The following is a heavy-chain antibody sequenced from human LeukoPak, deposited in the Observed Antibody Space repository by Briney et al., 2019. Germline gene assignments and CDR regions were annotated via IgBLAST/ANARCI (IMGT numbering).Heavy chain of an antibody. J-gene: IGHJ3*02. CDR2: IYYSGST. CDR3: ARITVGGAFGI. V-gene: IGHV4-59*01. CDR1: GGSISSYY. D-gene: IGHD3-16*01. Sequence: SETLSLTCTVSGGSISSYYWSWIRQPPGKGLEWIGYIYYSGSTNYNPSLKSRVTISVDTSKNQFSLKLSSVTAADTAVYYCARITVGGAFGIWGQGTMVTVSS.